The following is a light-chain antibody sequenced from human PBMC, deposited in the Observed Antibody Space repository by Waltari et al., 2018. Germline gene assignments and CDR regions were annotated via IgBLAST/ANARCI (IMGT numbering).Light chain of an antibody. J-gene: IGKJ1*01. CDR1: QSVKNW. Sequence: DIQMTQSPSTLYASVGDRVTITCRATQSVKNWLAWYQHKPGKAPKLLISKASNLESGVPSRFSGSGYGTEFTLTISSLQPDDFAIYYCQQYDSYKMFGQGTRVETK. CDR3: QQYDSYKM. V-gene: IGKV1-5*03. CDR2: KAS.